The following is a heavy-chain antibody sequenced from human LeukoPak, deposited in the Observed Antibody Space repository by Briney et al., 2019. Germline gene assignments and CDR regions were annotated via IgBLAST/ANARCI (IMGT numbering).Heavy chain of an antibody. J-gene: IGHJ6*02. CDR2: ISSSSSYI. D-gene: IGHD3/OR15-3a*01. Sequence: GGSLRLSCAASGFTFSSYSMNWVRQAPGKGLEWVSSISSSSSYIYYADSVKGRFTISRDNAKNSLYLQMNSLRAEDTAAYYCARDRTEYGMDVWGQGTTVTVSS. V-gene: IGHV3-21*01. CDR3: ARDRTEYGMDV. CDR1: GFTFSSYS.